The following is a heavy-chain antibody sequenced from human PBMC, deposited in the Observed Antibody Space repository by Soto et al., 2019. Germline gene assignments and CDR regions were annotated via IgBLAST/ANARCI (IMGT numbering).Heavy chain of an antibody. CDR3: ARGNFCPRCIAVAGNWFDP. D-gene: IGHD6-19*01. J-gene: IGHJ5*02. Sequence: ASVKVSCKASGYTFTSYGISWVRQAPGQGLEWMGWISAYNGNTNYAQKLQGRVTMTTDTSTSTAYMELRSLRSDDTAVYYCARGNFCPRCIAVAGNWFDPWGQGTLVTVSS. V-gene: IGHV1-18*01. CDR1: GYTFTSYG. CDR2: ISAYNGNT.